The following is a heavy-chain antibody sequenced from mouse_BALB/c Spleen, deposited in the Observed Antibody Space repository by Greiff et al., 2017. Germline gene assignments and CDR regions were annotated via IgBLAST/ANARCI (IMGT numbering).Heavy chain of an antibody. Sequence: QVQLKQSGAELVKPGASVKLSCTASGFNIKDTYMHWVKQRPGQGLEWIGRIYPGDGDTNYNGKFKGKATLTADKSSSTAYMQLSSLTSVDSAVYFCAMYGNPLPYYAMDYWGQGTSVTVSS. CDR1: GFNIKDTY. V-gene: IGHV1-80*01. CDR3: AMYGNPLPYYAMDY. D-gene: IGHD2-10*02. CDR2: IYPGDGDT. J-gene: IGHJ4*01.